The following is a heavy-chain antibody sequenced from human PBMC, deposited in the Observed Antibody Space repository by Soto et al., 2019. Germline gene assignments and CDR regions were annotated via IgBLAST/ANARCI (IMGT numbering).Heavy chain of an antibody. V-gene: IGHV3-7*01. CDR3: AKWGGDGSAY. CDR2: VNGDGSEK. J-gene: IGHJ4*02. Sequence: EVQLVESGGGVVQPGGSLRLSCAASGFTFSSYYMSWVRQAQGKGLEWVANVNGDGSEKYYVDSVKGRFTVSRDTAKNSLYLQRTGLSAEDPGVYYCAKWGGDGSAYGGKVTLVTVAS. D-gene: IGHD3-16*01. CDR1: GFTFSSYY.